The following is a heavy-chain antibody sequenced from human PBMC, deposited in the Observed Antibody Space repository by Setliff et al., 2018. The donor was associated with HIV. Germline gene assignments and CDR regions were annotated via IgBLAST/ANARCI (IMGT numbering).Heavy chain of an antibody. D-gene: IGHD4-17*01. V-gene: IGHV7-4-1*02. Sequence: ASVKVSCKTSGYNFENYAINWVRQAPGQGLEWMGWINANSGSPTYAQAFTGRFLFSVDTAVATAYLQINNLKTEDTAVYFCARGLYGDYGGDLNWLDPWGHGTRVTVPQ. CDR2: INANSGSP. J-gene: IGHJ5*02. CDR1: GYNFENYA. CDR3: ARGLYGDYGGDLNWLDP.